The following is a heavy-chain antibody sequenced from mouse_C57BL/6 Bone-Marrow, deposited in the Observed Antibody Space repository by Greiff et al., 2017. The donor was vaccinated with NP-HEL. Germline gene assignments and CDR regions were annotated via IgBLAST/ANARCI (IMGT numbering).Heavy chain of an antibody. CDR3: ARMGNWTFAY. D-gene: IGHD2-1*01. J-gene: IGHJ3*01. CDR2: IYPGDGDT. V-gene: IGHV1-82*01. Sequence: VQLQQSGPELVKPGASVQISCKASGYAFSSSWMNWVKQRPGKGLEWIGRIYPGDGDTNYNGKFKGKATLTADKSSSTAYMQLSSLTSEDSAVYFCARMGNWTFAYWGQGTLVTVSA. CDR1: GYAFSSSW.